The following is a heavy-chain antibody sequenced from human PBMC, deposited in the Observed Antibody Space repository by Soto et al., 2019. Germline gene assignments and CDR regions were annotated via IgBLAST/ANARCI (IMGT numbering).Heavy chain of an antibody. Sequence: GGSLRLSCAASGFTFSSYEMNWVRQAPGKGLEWVSYISSSGSTIYYADSVKGRFTISRDNDKNSLYLQMNSLRAEDTAVYYCERARYNWNFNYWGQGTMVTFSS. J-gene: IGHJ4*02. CDR3: ERARYNWNFNY. V-gene: IGHV3-48*03. CDR1: GFTFSSYE. CDR2: ISSSGSTI. D-gene: IGHD1-7*01.